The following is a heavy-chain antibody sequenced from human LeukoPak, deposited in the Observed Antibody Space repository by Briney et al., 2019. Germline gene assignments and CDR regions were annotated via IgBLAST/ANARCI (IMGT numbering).Heavy chain of an antibody. Sequence: SETLTLTCTVSGGSISSYYWTWIRLPPGKGLEWIGYIYYTGATYYNPSLKTRFTISLDTSKSQFSLRLSSVTAADAAVYYCARAGYSYGTGYYFAYWGEGALVTVSS. CDR1: GGSISSYY. J-gene: IGHJ4*02. V-gene: IGHV4-59*01. D-gene: IGHD5-18*01. CDR2: IYYTGAT. CDR3: ARAGYSYGTGYYFAY.